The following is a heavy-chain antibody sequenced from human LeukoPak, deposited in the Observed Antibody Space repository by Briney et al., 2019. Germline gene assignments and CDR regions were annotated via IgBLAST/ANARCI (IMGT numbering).Heavy chain of an antibody. Sequence: GRSLRLSRAASGFTFSSYGMHWVRQAPGKGLEWVAVISYDGSNKYYADSVKGRFTISRDNSKNTLYLQMNSLRAEDTAVYYCAKQYCSGGSCYGHLDYWGQGTLVTVSS. CDR3: AKQYCSGGSCYGHLDY. CDR1: GFTFSSYG. V-gene: IGHV3-30*18. J-gene: IGHJ4*02. CDR2: ISYDGSNK. D-gene: IGHD2-15*01.